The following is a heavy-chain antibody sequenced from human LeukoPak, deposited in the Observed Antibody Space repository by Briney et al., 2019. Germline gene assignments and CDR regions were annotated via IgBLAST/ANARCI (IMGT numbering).Heavy chain of an antibody. Sequence: SETLSLTCTVSGGSISSGDYYWSWIRQPPGKGLEWIGYIYYSGSTYYNPSLKSRVTISVDTSKNQFSLKLSSVTAADTAVYYCARGCYAGSDAFDIWGQGTMVTVSS. J-gene: IGHJ3*02. CDR2: IYYSGST. D-gene: IGHD2-8*01. CDR3: ARGCYAGSDAFDI. CDR1: GGSISSGDYY. V-gene: IGHV4-30-4*01.